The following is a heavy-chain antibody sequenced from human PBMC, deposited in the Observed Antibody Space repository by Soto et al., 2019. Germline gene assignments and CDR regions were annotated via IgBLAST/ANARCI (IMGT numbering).Heavy chain of an antibody. J-gene: IGHJ4*02. CDR3: ARDCSSTSCLGDY. V-gene: IGHV1-69*13. CDR1: GGTFSSYA. CDR2: IIPIFGTA. D-gene: IGHD2-2*01. Sequence: GASVKVSCKASGGTFSSYAISWVRQAPGQGLEWMGGIIPIFGTANYAQKFQGRVTITADESTSTAYMELSSLRSEDTAVYYCARDCSSTSCLGDYWGQGTLVTVSS.